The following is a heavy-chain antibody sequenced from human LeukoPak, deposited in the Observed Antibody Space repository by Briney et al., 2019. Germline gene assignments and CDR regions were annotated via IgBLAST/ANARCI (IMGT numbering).Heavy chain of an antibody. CDR3: AKDRYGNRFYYFDY. V-gene: IGHV3-30*18. CDR1: GFTFSSYG. J-gene: IGHJ4*02. D-gene: IGHD4-11*01. CDR2: ISYDGSNK. Sequence: GGSLRLSCAASGFTFSSYGMHWVRQAPGKGLEWVAVISYDGSNKYYADSVKGRFTISRANSKNTLYLQMNSLRAEDTAVYYCAKDRYGNRFYYFDYWGQGTLVTVSS.